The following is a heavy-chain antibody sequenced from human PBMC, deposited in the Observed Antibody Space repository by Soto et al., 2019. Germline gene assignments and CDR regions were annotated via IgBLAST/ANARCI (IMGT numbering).Heavy chain of an antibody. CDR2: IYYSGST. CDR1: GGSISSRGYC. D-gene: IGHD6-13*01. CDR3: ARDSWRSGYSSSWYPYLSSYFDL. V-gene: IGHV4-61*08. J-gene: IGHJ2*01. Sequence: SETLSLTCTVSGGSISSRGYCWILKHQHPGQGLEWNGYIYYSGSTNYNPSLKSRVTISVDTSKNQFSLKLSSVTAADTAVYYCARDSWRSGYSSSWYPYLSSYFDLWGRGTLVPVSS.